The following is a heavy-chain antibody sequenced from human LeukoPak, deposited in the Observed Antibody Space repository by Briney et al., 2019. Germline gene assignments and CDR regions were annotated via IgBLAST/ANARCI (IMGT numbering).Heavy chain of an antibody. Sequence: TGGSLRLSCAASGFTFSSYWMSWVRQAPEKGLEWVANIKEDGGVKYYVDSVKGRFTISRDNAKNSLYLHMNSLRVEDRAVYYCARGSGWLDPWGQGTLVTVFS. CDR3: ARGSGWLDP. V-gene: IGHV3-7*05. CDR2: IKEDGGVK. CDR1: GFTFSSYW. D-gene: IGHD1-26*01. J-gene: IGHJ5*02.